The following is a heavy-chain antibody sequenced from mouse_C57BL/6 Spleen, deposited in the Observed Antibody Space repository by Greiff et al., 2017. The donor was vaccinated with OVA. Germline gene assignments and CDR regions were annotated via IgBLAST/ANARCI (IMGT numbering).Heavy chain of an antibody. V-gene: IGHV1-55*01. J-gene: IGHJ2*01. CDR3: AREVLRSDY. D-gene: IGHD1-1*01. CDR2: IYPGSGST. CDR1: GYTFTSYW. Sequence: QVQLKQPGAELVKPGASVTMSCKASGYTFTSYWITWVKQRPGQGLEWIGDIYPGSGSTNYNEKFKSKATLTVDTSSSTAYMQLSSLTSEDSAVYYCAREVLRSDYWGKGTTLTVSS.